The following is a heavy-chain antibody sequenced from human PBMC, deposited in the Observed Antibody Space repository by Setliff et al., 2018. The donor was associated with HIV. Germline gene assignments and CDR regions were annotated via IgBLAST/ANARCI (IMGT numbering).Heavy chain of an antibody. D-gene: IGHD3-10*01. Sequence: PSETLSLTCSVSGGSISSHYWSWIRQPPGKGLEWIGYMYYSGTTNYNPSLRSRVTISVDTSKNQFSLKLRSVTAADTAVYYCARRGTHGEEGFDPWGQGTLVTVSS. CDR1: GGSISSHY. CDR3: ARRGTHGEEGFDP. V-gene: IGHV4-59*08. CDR2: MYYSGTT. J-gene: IGHJ5*02.